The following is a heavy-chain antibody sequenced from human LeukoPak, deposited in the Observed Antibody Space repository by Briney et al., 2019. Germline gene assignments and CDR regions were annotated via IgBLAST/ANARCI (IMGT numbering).Heavy chain of an antibody. J-gene: IGHJ6*02. CDR3: ARVGNMAVYYYGMDV. CDR1: GFTFSSYS. V-gene: IGHV3-21*01. D-gene: IGHD2/OR15-2a*01. Sequence: GGSLRLSCAASGFTFSSYSMNWVRQAPGKGLEWVSSISSSSSYIYYADSVKGRFTISRDNAKNSLYLQMNSLRAEDTAVYYCARVGNMAVYYYGMDVWGQGTTVTVSS. CDR2: ISSSSSYI.